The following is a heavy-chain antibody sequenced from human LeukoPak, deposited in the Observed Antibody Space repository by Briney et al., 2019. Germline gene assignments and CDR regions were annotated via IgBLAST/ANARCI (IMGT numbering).Heavy chain of an antibody. Sequence: PGGSLRLSCAASGFTFSSYEMNWVRQAPGKGLEWVSYISSSGSTIYYADSVKGRFTISRDNAKNSLYLQMNSLRAEDTAVYYCAREGMFNYYDSSGYYQPMDVWGKGTTVTISS. J-gene: IGHJ6*04. CDR3: AREGMFNYYDSSGYYQPMDV. V-gene: IGHV3-48*03. CDR1: GFTFSSYE. D-gene: IGHD3-22*01. CDR2: ISSSGSTI.